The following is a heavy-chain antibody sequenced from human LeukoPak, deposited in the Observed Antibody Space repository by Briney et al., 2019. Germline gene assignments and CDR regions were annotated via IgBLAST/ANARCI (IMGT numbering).Heavy chain of an antibody. V-gene: IGHV3-53*01. Sequence: GGSLRLSCAASGFTVSSNYMSWVRQAPGKGLEWVSVIYSGGSTYYADSVTGRFTISRDNSKNTLYLQMNSLRAEDTAVYYCARDGRTGSFDYWGQGTLVTVSS. D-gene: IGHD1-1*01. CDR3: ARDGRTGSFDY. CDR1: GFTVSSNY. J-gene: IGHJ4*02. CDR2: IYSGGST.